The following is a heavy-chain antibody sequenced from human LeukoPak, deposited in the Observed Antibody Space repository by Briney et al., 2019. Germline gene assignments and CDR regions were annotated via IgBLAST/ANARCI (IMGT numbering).Heavy chain of an antibody. D-gene: IGHD1-20*01. V-gene: IGHV1-18*04. J-gene: IGHJ3*02. CDR2: ISANNGNT. CDR1: GYTFTGYY. CDR3: TRDLGII. Sequence: ASVKVSCKASGYTFTGYYMHWVRQAPGQGLEWMGWISANNGNTNYAQKLQGRVTITTDTSTSTAYMELRSLTSDDTAVYYCTRDLGIIWGQGTMVTVSS.